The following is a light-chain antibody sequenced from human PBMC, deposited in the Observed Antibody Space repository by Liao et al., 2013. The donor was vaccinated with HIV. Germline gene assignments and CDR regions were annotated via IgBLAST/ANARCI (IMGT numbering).Light chain of an antibody. Sequence: SYELTQPPSVSVSPGQTASITCSGDQLGDKYASWYQQKPGQSPVLVIYQDIKRPSGIPERFSGSNSGNTATLTISGTQAMDEADYYCQAWDSSTGVFGTGTKVTVL. CDR3: QAWDSSTGV. CDR1: QLGDKY. V-gene: IGLV3-1*01. CDR2: QDI. J-gene: IGLJ1*01.